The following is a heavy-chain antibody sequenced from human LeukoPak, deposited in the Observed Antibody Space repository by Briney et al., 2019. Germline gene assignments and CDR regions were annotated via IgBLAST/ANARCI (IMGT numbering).Heavy chain of an antibody. CDR3: ATVNSAHWFFDY. Sequence: GDSLQISCQGSGSTFTSTWIGWVRLLPGKGLEWMGTIYPIDSDTRYSPSFQGQVTISADKSSSTAYLQWSSLRASDTAMYYCATVNSAHWFFDYWGQGTLVTVSS. J-gene: IGHJ4*02. D-gene: IGHD1-26*01. CDR2: IYPIDSDT. CDR1: GSTFTSTW. V-gene: IGHV5-51*01.